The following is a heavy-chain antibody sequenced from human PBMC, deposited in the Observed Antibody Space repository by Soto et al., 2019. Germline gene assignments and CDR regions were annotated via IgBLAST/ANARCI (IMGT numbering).Heavy chain of an antibody. D-gene: IGHD5-18*01. Sequence: PAVSCATCGGPGSNFDRQIVGPEQGKGLVWVSAIGAARDPYYLGSVKGRFTISRENAKNSVNLQMNDLRAGDSAVYYCGSAFSGLLPRRAAYYSAMALWGQGSNVTVSS. CDR3: GSAFSGLLPRRAAYYSAMAL. V-gene: IGHV3-13*05. CDR2: IGAARDP. J-gene: IGHJ3*01. CDR1: GGPGSNFD.